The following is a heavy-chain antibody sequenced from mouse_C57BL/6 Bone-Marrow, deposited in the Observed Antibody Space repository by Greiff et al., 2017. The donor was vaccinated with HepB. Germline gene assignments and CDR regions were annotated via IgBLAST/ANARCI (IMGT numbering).Heavy chain of an antibody. D-gene: IGHD1-1*01. CDR1: GYTFTDYY. CDR3: ARSGGSSPYWYFDV. CDR2: INPNNGGT. Sequence: EVQLQQSGPELVKPGASVKISCKASGYTFTDYYMNWVKQSHGKSLEWIGDINPNNGGTSYNQKFKGKATLTVDKSSSTAYLELRSRTSEDAAVYYCARSGGSSPYWYFDVWGTGTTVTVSS. V-gene: IGHV1-26*01. J-gene: IGHJ1*03.